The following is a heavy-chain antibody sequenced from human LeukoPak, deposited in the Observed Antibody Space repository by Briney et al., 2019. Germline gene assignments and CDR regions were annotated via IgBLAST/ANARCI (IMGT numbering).Heavy chain of an antibody. CDR3: ATGLWTYGY. V-gene: IGHV3-7*03. Sequence: QRGGSLRLSCAASGFTFSSYWMSWVRQAPGKGLEWVANIKQDGSEKNYVDSVEGRITISRDNAKNSLYLQMNSLRGEDTAVYYCATGLWTYGYWGQGTLVTVSS. CDR1: GFTFSSYW. J-gene: IGHJ4*02. D-gene: IGHD3-10*01. CDR2: IKQDGSEK.